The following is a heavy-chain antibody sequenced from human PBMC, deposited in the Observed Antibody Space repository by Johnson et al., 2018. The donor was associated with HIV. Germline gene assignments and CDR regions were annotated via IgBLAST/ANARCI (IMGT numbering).Heavy chain of an antibody. CDR1: GFTVSSNY. CDR2: IYSGGST. CDR3: ASGKSWHRDAFDI. V-gene: IGHV3-53*01. J-gene: IGHJ3*02. D-gene: IGHD6-13*01. Sequence: VQLVESGGGLIQPGGSLRLSCAASGFTVSSNYMTWVRQAPGKGLEWVSTIYSGGSTYYAGFVKGRFTISRDNGKDSVYLQMSSLRPEDTAVYYCASGKSWHRDAFDIWGQGTLVTVSS.